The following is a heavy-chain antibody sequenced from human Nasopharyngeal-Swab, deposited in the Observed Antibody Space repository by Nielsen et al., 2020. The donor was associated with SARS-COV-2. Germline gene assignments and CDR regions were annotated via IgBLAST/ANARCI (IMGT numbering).Heavy chain of an antibody. CDR1: GFTFSSYD. J-gene: IGHJ3*02. CDR2: IGTAGDT. CDR3: ARDKGADAFDI. V-gene: IGHV3-13*04. Sequence: GESLKISCAASGFTFSSYDMHWVRRAKGKGLEWVSTIGTAGDTYYPGSVKGRFTISRENAKSSLYLQMNSLRAGDTAVYYCARDKGADAFDIWGQGTMVTVSS.